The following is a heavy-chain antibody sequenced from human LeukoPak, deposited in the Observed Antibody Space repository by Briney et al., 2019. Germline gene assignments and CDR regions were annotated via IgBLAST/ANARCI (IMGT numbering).Heavy chain of an antibody. Sequence: SETLSLTCAVSGGSVSSYHWTWVRQAPGKGLEWIGYINYSGSTICNPSLETRVTISVDTSKNQLSLKLTSVTAADTAVYYCASILYGANGFDYWGQGTLVTVSS. D-gene: IGHD4/OR15-4a*01. CDR3: ASILYGANGFDY. V-gene: IGHV4-59*02. J-gene: IGHJ4*02. CDR2: INYSGST. CDR1: GGSVSSYH.